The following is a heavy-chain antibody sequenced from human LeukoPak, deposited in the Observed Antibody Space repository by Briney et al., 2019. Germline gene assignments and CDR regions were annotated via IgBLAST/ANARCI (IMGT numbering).Heavy chain of an antibody. CDR2: IYTSGST. Sequence: PSETLSLTCTVSGNSISSGDNYWSGIRQPAGKGLEWIGRIYTSGSTNYNPSLKSRVTISGDTSKNQLSLRLSSVTAADTAVYYCARASYSYDINGWVPFDYWGQGTLVTVSS. J-gene: IGHJ4*02. D-gene: IGHD3-22*01. V-gene: IGHV4-61*02. CDR3: ARASYSYDINGWVPFDY. CDR1: GNSISSGDNY.